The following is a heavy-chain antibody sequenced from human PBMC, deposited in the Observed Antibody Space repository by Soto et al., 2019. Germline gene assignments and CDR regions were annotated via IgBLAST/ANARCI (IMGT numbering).Heavy chain of an antibody. CDR2: INAGNGNT. D-gene: IGHD2-2*01. CDR3: ARDRGAPNIVVVPAALWRFDP. CDR1: GYTFTSYA. V-gene: IGHV1-3*01. Sequence: GASVKVSCKASGYTFTSYAMHWVRQAPGQRLEWMGWINAGNGNTKYSQKFQGRVTITRDTSASTAYMELSSLRSEDTAVYYCARDRGAPNIVVVPAALWRFDPWGQGTLVTVSS. J-gene: IGHJ5*02.